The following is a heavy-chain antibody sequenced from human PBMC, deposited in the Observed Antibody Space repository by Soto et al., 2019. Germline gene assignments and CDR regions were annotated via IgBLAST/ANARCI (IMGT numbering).Heavy chain of an antibody. CDR1: GGTFSSYT. CDR3: ARDPDYGGNSQ. J-gene: IGHJ4*02. CDR2: IIPILGIA. Sequence: QVQLVQSGAEVKKPGSSVKVSCKASGGTFSSYTISWVRQSPGQGLEWMGRIIPILGIANYAQKFQGRVTITADKYTSTAYMELSSLRSEDTAVYYCARDPDYGGNSQWGQGTLVTVSS. V-gene: IGHV1-69*08. D-gene: IGHD4-17*01.